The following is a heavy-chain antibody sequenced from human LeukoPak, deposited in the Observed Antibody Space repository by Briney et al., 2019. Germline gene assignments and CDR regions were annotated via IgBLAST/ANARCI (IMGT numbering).Heavy chain of an antibody. CDR3: ARVLYCSGGSCYEIFDY. Sequence: PSETLSLTCTVSGGSISSGDYYWSWIRQPPGKGLEWIGYIYYSGSTYYNPSLKSRVTTSVDTSKNQFSLKLSSVTAADTAVYYCARVLYCSGGSCYEIFDYWGQGTLVTVSS. CDR1: GGSISSGDYY. V-gene: IGHV4-30-4*01. CDR2: IYYSGST. D-gene: IGHD2-15*01. J-gene: IGHJ4*02.